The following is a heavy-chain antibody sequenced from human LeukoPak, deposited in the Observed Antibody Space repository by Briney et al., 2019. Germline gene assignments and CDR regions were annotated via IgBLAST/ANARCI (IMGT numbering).Heavy chain of an antibody. V-gene: IGHV4-39*01. CDR2: FSYIGTT. J-gene: IGHJ4*02. D-gene: IGHD6-19*01. CDR1: GGSVTISTSF. Sequence: SETLSLTCTVSGGSVTISTSFWAWFPRPQGKGLGWIGGFSYIGTTYYNPSLKSRVTISVDMSKNQFSLELSSVTAADTALFYCARHRPPKIAVADKGQFDYWGQGTLVTVSS. CDR3: ARHRPPKIAVADKGQFDY.